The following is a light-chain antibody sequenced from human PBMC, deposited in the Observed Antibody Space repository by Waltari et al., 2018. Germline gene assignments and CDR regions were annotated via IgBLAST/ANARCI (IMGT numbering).Light chain of an antibody. V-gene: IGKV1-33*01. CDR3: QQYQNLPS. CDR2: DAS. J-gene: IGKJ3*01. CDR1: QDIENF. Sequence: DIQMTQSPSPLSASVEDRVTITSQASQDIENFVNWYQQKPGKAPKLLIYDASNLATGVPSRFSGSGSGTDFTFTIASLQPEDIATYFCQQYQNLPSFGPGTKVDLK.